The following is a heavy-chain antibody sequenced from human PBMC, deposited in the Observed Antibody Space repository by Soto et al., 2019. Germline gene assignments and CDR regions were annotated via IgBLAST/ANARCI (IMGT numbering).Heavy chain of an antibody. D-gene: IGHD2-2*01. Sequence: QVQLVQSGAEVKTPGSSVEVSCKASGGIFSSFSITWVRQVPGHGLEWMGGIIPMTGTPNYAEKFQGRLTLTADGSTRTAYLVLSILKSEDTAVYYCARGPVLPGATSWLDPWGQGTVVIVSS. CDR2: IIPMTGTP. CDR1: GGIFSSFS. CDR3: ARGPVLPGATSWLDP. J-gene: IGHJ5*02. V-gene: IGHV1-69*01.